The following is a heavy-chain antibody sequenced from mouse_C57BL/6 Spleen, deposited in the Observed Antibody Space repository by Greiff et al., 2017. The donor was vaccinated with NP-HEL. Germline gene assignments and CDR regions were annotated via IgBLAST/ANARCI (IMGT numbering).Heavy chain of an antibody. J-gene: IGHJ3*01. V-gene: IGHV1-52*01. CDR1: GYTFTSYW. CDR2: IDPSDSET. D-gene: IGHD3-2*02. Sequence: VKLMESGAELVRPGSSVKLSCKASGYTFTSYWMHWVKQRPIQGLEWIGNIDPSDSETHYNQKFKDKATLTVDKSSSTAYMQLSSLTSEDAAVYYCARANSSGEFAYWGQGTLVTVSA. CDR3: ARANSSGEFAY.